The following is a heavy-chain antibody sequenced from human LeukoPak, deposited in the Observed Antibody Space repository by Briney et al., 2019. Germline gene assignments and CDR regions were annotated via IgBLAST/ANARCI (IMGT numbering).Heavy chain of an antibody. V-gene: IGHV3-30*18. CDR1: GFTFSSYG. CDR3: AKDRDYIVGVYYYYGMDV. D-gene: IGHD1-26*01. CDR2: ISYDGSNK. J-gene: IGHJ6*02. Sequence: QPGGSLRLSCAASGFTFSSYGMHWVRQAPGKGLEWVAVISYDGSNKYYADSVKGRFTISRDNSKNTLYLQMNSLRAEDTAVYYCAKDRDYIVGVYYYYGMDVWGQGTTVTVSS.